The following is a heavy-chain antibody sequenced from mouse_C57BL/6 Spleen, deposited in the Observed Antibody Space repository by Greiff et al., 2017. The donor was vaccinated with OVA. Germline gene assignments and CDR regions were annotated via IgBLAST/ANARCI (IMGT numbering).Heavy chain of an antibody. CDR1: GFTFSSYA. CDR2: ISSGGDYI. D-gene: IGHD2-3*01. Sequence: EVKLVESGEGLVKPGGSLKLSCAASGFTFSSYAMSWVRRTPEKRLEWVAYISSGGDYIYYADTVKGRFTISRDNARNTLYLQMSSLKSEDTAMYYCTRDGGNWYFDVWGTGTTVTVSS. J-gene: IGHJ1*03. CDR3: TRDGGNWYFDV. V-gene: IGHV5-9-1*02.